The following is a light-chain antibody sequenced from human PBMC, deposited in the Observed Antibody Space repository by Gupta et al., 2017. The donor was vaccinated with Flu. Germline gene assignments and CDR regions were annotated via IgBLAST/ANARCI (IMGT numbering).Light chain of an antibody. V-gene: IGLV2-11*01. CDR1: SSDVGAYNY. J-gene: IGLJ2*01. CDR2: DVY. Sequence: QSALTQPRPVSGSPGQSVAISCTGTSSDVGAYNYVSWYQQHPGKDPKLIIYDVYKRPSGVPDRFTGSKSGNTASLTISGLQPEDEADYHCCSFGAASFFGGGTKLTVL. CDR3: CSFGAASF.